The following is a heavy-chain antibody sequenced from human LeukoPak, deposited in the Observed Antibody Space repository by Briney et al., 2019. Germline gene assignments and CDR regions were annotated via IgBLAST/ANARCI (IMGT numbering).Heavy chain of an antibody. CDR1: GFTFSISA. V-gene: IGHV3-11*01. D-gene: IGHD3-22*01. Sequence: GGSLRLSCAASGFTFSISAMSWVRQAPGKGLEWVSGIRDSGSTIYYADSVKGRFTISRDNAKNSLYLQMNSLRAEDTAVYYCARDRYYDSSGYLGYWGQGTLVTVSS. CDR2: IRDSGSTI. CDR3: ARDRYYDSSGYLGY. J-gene: IGHJ4*02.